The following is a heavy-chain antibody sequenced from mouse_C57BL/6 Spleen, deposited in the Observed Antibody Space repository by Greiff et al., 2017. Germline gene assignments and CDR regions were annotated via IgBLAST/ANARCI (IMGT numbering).Heavy chain of an antibody. V-gene: IGHV1-19*01. D-gene: IGHD1-1*01. CDR3: ARRDYYGSGYFDY. Sequence: VQLQQSGPVLVKPGASVKMSCKASGYTFTDYYMNWVKQSHGKSLEWIGVINPYNGGTSYNQKFKGKATLTVDKSSSTAYMELNSLTSEDSAVYYCARRDYYGSGYFDYWGQGTTLTVSS. J-gene: IGHJ2*01. CDR2: INPYNGGT. CDR1: GYTFTDYY.